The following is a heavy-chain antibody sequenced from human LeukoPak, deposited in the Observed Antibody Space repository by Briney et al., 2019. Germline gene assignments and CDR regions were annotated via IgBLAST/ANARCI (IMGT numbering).Heavy chain of an antibody. Sequence: GESLKISCKGSGYRFSSNWIAWVRQMPGKGLEWMGVIYPGDSDTRSSPSFPGQVTFSANKSINTAYLQWSNLKASDTAMYFCARHQQPFGAKDYWGQGTLVTVSS. CDR3: ARHQQPFGAKDY. V-gene: IGHV5-51*01. CDR1: GYRFSSNW. CDR2: IYPGDSDT. D-gene: IGHD1/OR15-1a*01. J-gene: IGHJ4*02.